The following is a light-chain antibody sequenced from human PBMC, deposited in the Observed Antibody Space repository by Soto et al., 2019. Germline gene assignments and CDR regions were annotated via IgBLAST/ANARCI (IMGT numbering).Light chain of an antibody. CDR3: QTWGTGSAIVV. Sequence: PSASASLGASVKLTCTLSSGHSNYAIAWHQQQPEKGPRYLMKVNSGGSHIKGDGIPDRFSGSSSGAERYLFISSLQSEDEADYYCQTWGTGSAIVVFGGGTQLTVL. J-gene: IGLJ7*01. CDR1: SGHSNYA. CDR2: VNSGGSH. V-gene: IGLV4-69*01.